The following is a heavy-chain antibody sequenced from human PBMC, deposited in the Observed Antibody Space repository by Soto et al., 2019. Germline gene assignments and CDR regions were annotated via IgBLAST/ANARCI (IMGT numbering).Heavy chain of an antibody. Sequence: PSETLSLTCTVSGGSVSSGSYYWSWIRQPPGKGLEWIGYIYSSGSTSYNPSLKSRVTISVDNSKNTLYLQMNSLRAEDTAVYYCARGTTVVNLYYFDYWGQGTVVTVSS. J-gene: IGHJ4*02. CDR2: IYSSGST. D-gene: IGHD4-4*01. CDR3: ARGTTVVNLYYFDY. CDR1: GGSVSSGSYY. V-gene: IGHV4-61*01.